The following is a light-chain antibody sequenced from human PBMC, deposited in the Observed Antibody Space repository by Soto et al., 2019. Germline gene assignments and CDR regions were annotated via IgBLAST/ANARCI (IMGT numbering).Light chain of an antibody. CDR1: QGIITY. J-gene: IGKJ4*01. CDR2: GAS. V-gene: IGKV1-27*01. Sequence: DIQMTQSPSSLSASVGDRVTITCRASQGIITYLAWYQQKPGKVPKLLIYGASTLQSGVPSRFSGSGSGTHFTLTISSLQPEDVAIYYCQKYTSAPVTFGGGTKVEIK. CDR3: QKYTSAPVT.